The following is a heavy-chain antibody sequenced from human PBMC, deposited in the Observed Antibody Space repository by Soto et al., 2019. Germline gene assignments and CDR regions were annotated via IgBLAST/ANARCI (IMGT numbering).Heavy chain of an antibody. CDR1: GFTFSSYG. CDR3: AKGPVGY. CDR2: ISYDGSNK. Sequence: QVQLVESGGGVVQPGRSLRLSCAASGFTFSSYGMHWLCQAPGKGLEWVAVISYDGSNKYYADSVKGRFTISRDNSKNTLYLQMNSLRAEDTAVYYCAKGPVGYWGQGTLVTVSS. D-gene: IGHD1-26*01. J-gene: IGHJ4*02. V-gene: IGHV3-30*18.